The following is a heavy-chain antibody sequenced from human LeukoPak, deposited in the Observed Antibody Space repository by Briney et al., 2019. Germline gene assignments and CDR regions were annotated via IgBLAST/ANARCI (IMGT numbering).Heavy chain of an antibody. V-gene: IGHV4-59*01. J-gene: IGHJ3*02. CDR1: GGSISNDH. CDR3: AAYEGSGYVNDAFDI. Sequence: SETLSLTCTVSGGSISNDHWSWIRQPPGKGLEWIGNIYYSGSTKYNPSLKSRVTISVDRSKNQFSLKLTSVSAADTAVYYCAAYEGSGYVNDAFDIWGQGTMVTVSS. D-gene: IGHD3-22*01. CDR2: IYYSGST.